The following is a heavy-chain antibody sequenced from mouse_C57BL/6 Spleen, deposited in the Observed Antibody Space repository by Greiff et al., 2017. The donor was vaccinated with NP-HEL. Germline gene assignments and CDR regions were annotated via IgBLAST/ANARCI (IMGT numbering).Heavy chain of an antibody. J-gene: IGHJ2*01. V-gene: IGHV1-82*01. D-gene: IGHD2-4*01. Sequence: QVQLQQSGPELVKPGASVKISCKASGYAFSSSWMNWVKQRPGKGLEWIGRIYPGDGDTNYNGKFKGKATLTADKSSSTAYMQLSSLTSEDSAVYFCAMGDDYYFDYWGQGTTLTVSS. CDR3: AMGDDYYFDY. CDR1: GYAFSSSW. CDR2: IYPGDGDT.